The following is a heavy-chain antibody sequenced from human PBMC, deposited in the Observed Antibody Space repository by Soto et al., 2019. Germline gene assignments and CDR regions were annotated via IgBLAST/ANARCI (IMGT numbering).Heavy chain of an antibody. CDR3: VRDRDGYNYAFDI. Sequence: SETLSLTCGVSDYSISSGYYWAWIRQPPGKGLEWLGSIYHSGSTYQNPSLSSRVTISVDTSRNKFSLRLSSVTAADTAVYYCVRDRDGYNYAFDIWGQGTVVTVSS. J-gene: IGHJ3*02. D-gene: IGHD5-12*01. CDR2: IYHSGST. CDR1: DYSISSGYY. V-gene: IGHV4-38-2*02.